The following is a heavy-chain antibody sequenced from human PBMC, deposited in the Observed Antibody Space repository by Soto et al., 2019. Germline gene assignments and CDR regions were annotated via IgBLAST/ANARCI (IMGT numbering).Heavy chain of an antibody. D-gene: IGHD1-1*01. CDR3: AGGTGVVDYYYYGMDV. V-gene: IGHV3-23*01. CDR2: ISGSGGST. Sequence: GGSLRLSCAASGFTFSSYAMSWVCQAPGKGLEWVLAISGSGGSTYYADSVKGRFTISRDNSKNTLYLQMNSLRAEDTAVYYCAGGTGVVDYYYYGMDVWGQGTTVTVSS. CDR1: GFTFSSYA. J-gene: IGHJ6*02.